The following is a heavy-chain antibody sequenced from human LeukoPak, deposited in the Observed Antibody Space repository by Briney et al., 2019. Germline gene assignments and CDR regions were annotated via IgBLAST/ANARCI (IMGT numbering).Heavy chain of an antibody. V-gene: IGHV1-18*01. D-gene: IGHD2-15*01. Sequence: ASVKVSCKTSGHTFISYGTSWLRQAPGQGIEWMGWISANKGDTEYAQKFQGRLTVTRDTSTTTAYMELKRLKSDDTAVYYCARADIIVVAGATPVGSAFEYWGQGTLITVS. CDR1: GHTFISYG. J-gene: IGHJ4*02. CDR3: ARADIIVVAGATPVGSAFEY. CDR2: ISANKGDT.